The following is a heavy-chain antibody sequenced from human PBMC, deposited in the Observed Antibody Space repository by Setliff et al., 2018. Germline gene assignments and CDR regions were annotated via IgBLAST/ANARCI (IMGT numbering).Heavy chain of an antibody. CDR1: GYRFTSYW. Sequence: PGESLTISCKGSGYRFTSYWIGWVRQMPGKGLEWMGIIYPGDSVTRYSPSFQGQVTISADKSISTAYLQWSSLKASDTAMYYCARRVGVVVSNWFDPWSQGTLVTVSS. V-gene: IGHV5-51*01. D-gene: IGHD2-2*01. CDR2: IYPGDSVT. J-gene: IGHJ5*02. CDR3: ARRVGVVVSNWFDP.